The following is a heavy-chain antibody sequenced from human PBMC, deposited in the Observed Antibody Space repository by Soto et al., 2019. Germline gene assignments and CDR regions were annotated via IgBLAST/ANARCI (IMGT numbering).Heavy chain of an antibody. D-gene: IGHD2-2*01. Sequence: GESLKISCTGFGYTFTTFWISWARQMPGRGLEWIGRIDPRDSYTNYSPSFQGHVTISGDKSISTVYLQWASLKASDTAMYYCARLYCSSSTCDSWFDPWGQGTLVTVSS. V-gene: IGHV5-10-1*01. J-gene: IGHJ5*02. CDR3: ARLYCSSSTCDSWFDP. CDR1: GYTFTTFW. CDR2: IDPRDSYT.